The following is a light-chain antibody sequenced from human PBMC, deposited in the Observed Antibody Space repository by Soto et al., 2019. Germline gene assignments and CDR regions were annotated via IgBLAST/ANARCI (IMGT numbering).Light chain of an antibody. Sequence: QSVLTQPASVSGSPGQSITISCTGTSSDVGGYNYVSWYQQHPGKAPKLMIYEVSNRPSGVSNRFSGSKSGKTASLTISGLQAEDEADYYCSSYTSSSTVVFGGGTQLTVL. CDR1: SSDVGGYNY. CDR2: EVS. V-gene: IGLV2-14*01. CDR3: SSYTSSSTVV. J-gene: IGLJ2*01.